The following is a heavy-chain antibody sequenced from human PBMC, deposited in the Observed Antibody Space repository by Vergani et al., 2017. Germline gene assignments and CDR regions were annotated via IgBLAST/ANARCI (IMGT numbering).Heavy chain of an antibody. Sequence: QVQLAESGGGRVQPGRSLRLSCAASGFSFSSHALHWVRQAPGKGVEWVAVISNDGSKKYYADSVKGRFTISRDKYKNTLDLQMNSLRTQDTAVYYCTKAGSVNSWSLQYYFYMDVWGKGTTVTVS. D-gene: IGHD3-10*01. J-gene: IGHJ6*03. CDR2: ISNDGSKK. CDR1: GFSFSSHA. CDR3: TKAGSVNSWSLQYYFYMDV. V-gene: IGHV3-30*18.